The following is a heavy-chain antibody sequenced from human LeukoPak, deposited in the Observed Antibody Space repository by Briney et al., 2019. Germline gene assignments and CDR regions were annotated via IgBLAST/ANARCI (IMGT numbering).Heavy chain of an antibody. J-gene: IGHJ5*02. CDR1: GYSFSSYA. CDR2: INTNTGNP. Sequence: GSVTVSCKASGYSFSSYAMNWVRQAPGQGLEWMGWINTNTGNPTYAQGFTGRFVFSLDTSVSTAYLQISSLKAEDTAVYYCAANPLRFDPWGQGTLVIVSS. V-gene: IGHV7-4-1*02. CDR3: AANPLRFDP.